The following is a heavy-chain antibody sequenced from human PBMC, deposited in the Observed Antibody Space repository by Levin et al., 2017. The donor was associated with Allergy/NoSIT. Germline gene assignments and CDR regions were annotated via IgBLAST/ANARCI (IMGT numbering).Heavy chain of an antibody. J-gene: IGHJ4*02. CDR3: ARSGYSYGYESN. D-gene: IGHD5-18*01. CDR2: IKQDGSEK. Sequence: GGSLRLSCAASGFTFRSYWMSWVRQAPGKGLEWVANIKQDGSEKYYLDSVKGRFTISRDNAKNSLYLQMNSLRAEDTAVYFCARSGYSYGYESNWGQGTLVTVSS. CDR1: GFTFRSYW. V-gene: IGHV3-7*01.